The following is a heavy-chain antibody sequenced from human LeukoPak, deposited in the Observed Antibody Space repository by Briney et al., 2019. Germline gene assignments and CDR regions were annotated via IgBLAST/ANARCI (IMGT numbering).Heavy chain of an antibody. J-gene: IGHJ4*02. Sequence: GESLKISCKASGYSFTTYWISWVRQMPGKGLEWMGRIDPSDSYTNYSPSFQGHVTISADKSFSTAYLQWTSLKASDTAMYYCARHAKAYGSSCDYWGQGTLVTVSS. CDR2: IDPSDSYT. CDR1: GYSFTTYW. CDR3: ARHAKAYGSSCDY. D-gene: IGHD6-13*01. V-gene: IGHV5-10-1*01.